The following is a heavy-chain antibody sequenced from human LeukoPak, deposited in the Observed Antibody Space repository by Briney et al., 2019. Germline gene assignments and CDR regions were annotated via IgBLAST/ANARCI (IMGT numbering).Heavy chain of an antibody. V-gene: IGHV3-30*18. Sequence: GGSLRLSCAASGFTFSSYGMHWVRQAPGEGLEWMALISYDGSNKHYADSVKGRFTISRDNSKNTLYLQMNSLRAEDTAVYYCAKDLERTVTYSSSWLHYYGMDVWGQGTTVTVSS. J-gene: IGHJ6*02. CDR3: AKDLERTVTYSSSWLHYYGMDV. CDR1: GFTFSSYG. D-gene: IGHD6-13*01. CDR2: ISYDGSNK.